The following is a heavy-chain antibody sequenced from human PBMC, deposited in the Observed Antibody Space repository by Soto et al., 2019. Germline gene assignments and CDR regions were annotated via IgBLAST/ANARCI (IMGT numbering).Heavy chain of an antibody. CDR1: GYTFTSYG. CDR3: ARDTIFGVVIIRLGMDV. D-gene: IGHD3-3*01. V-gene: IGHV1-18*01. Sequence: ASVKVSCKAPGYTFTSYGISWVRQAPGQGLEWMGWISAYNGNTNYAQKLQGRVTMTTDTSTSTAYMELRSLRSDDTAVYYCARDTIFGVVIIRLGMDVWGQGTTVTVSS. J-gene: IGHJ6*02. CDR2: ISAYNGNT.